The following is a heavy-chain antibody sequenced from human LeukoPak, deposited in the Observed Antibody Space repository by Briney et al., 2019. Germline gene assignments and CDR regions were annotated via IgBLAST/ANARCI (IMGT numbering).Heavy chain of an antibody. CDR1: GFTFSSYA. J-gene: IGHJ4*02. Sequence: GGSLRLSCAASGFTFSSYAMSWVRQAPAKGLEWVSAISGSGGSTYYADSGKGRFTISRDNSKNTLYLQMNSLRAEDTAVYYCAKPPQYSYDWEYGDYWGQGTLVTVSS. D-gene: IGHD5-18*01. CDR2: ISGSGGST. V-gene: IGHV3-23*01. CDR3: AKPPQYSYDWEYGDY.